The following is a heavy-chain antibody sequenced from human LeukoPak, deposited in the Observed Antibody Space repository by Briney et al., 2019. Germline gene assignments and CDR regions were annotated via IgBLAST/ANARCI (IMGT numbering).Heavy chain of an antibody. V-gene: IGHV4-61*03. CDR1: GGSISDISYY. J-gene: IGHJ4*02. Sequence: PSETLSLTCTVSGGSISDISYYWGWIRQPPGKGLEWIGYIYYSGRTSYNPSLKSRVTISVDTSKNHFSLTLSSVTAADTAVYYCARGQKYRNGYTVTELGSGYFDYWGQGTLVTVSS. D-gene: IGHD5-18*01. CDR2: IYYSGRT. CDR3: ARGQKYRNGYTVTELGSGYFDY.